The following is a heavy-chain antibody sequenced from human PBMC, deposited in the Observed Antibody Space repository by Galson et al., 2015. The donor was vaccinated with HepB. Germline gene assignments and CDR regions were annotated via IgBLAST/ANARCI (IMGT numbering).Heavy chain of an antibody. CDR3: AKSGYDRSGLYQRFES. CDR1: GFSFTNAW. Sequence: SLRLSCAASGFSFTNAWMSWVRQAPGKGLEWVGHIESKTDGGTTDYAAPVKGRFTISRDDSKNTLHLQMNSLRAEDTARYYCAKSGYDRSGLYQRFESWGQGTLVSVSS. D-gene: IGHD3-22*01. J-gene: IGHJ4*02. V-gene: IGHV3-15*04. CDR2: IESKTDGGTT.